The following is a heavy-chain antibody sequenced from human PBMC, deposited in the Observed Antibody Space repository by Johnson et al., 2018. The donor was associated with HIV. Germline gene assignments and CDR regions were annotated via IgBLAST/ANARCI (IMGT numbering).Heavy chain of an antibody. J-gene: IGHJ3*02. CDR3: ARDRDGQQWRSAFDI. CDR1: GFTFSTYD. V-gene: IGHV3-15*01. D-gene: IGHD6-19*01. CDR2: IKSKADGGTI. Sequence: VQLVESGGGVVQPGRSLRLSSAASGFTFSTYDMSWVRQAPGKGLEWVGRIKSKADGGTIDYAAPVKGRFTISRDDSENTLYLQMNSLRAEDTAVYYYARDRDGQQWRSAFDIWGQGTMVTVSS.